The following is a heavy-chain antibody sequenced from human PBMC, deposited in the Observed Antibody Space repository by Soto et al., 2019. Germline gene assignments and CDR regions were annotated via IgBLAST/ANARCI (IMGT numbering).Heavy chain of an antibody. CDR1: GGSISSGGYS. V-gene: IGHV4-30-2*01. Sequence: QLQLQESGSGLVKPSQTLSLTCAVSGGSISSGGYSWSWIRQPPGKGLEWIGYIYHSGSTYYNPSLTRRVAISVDRSKTKCSLKLSCVTAAAPAVYYCARVPSPWGQGTLVTVSS. CDR3: ARVPSP. CDR2: IYHSGST. J-gene: IGHJ5*02.